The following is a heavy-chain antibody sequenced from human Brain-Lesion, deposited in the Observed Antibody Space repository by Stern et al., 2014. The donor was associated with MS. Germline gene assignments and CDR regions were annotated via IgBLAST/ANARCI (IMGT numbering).Heavy chain of an antibody. CDR2: ISYDGSNK. J-gene: IGHJ4*02. CDR1: GFTFRNYG. V-gene: IGHV3-30*18. D-gene: IGHD3-22*01. Sequence: MQLVESGGGVVQPGRSLRLSCAASGFTFRNYGMHWVRQAPGKGLEWVAGISYDGSNKYYADSVKGRFTISRDNSKNTLYLQMHSLRTEDTAVYYCAKGRFPYYYDTSGYYAPLDYWGQGTLVTVSS. CDR3: AKGRFPYYYDTSGYYAPLDY.